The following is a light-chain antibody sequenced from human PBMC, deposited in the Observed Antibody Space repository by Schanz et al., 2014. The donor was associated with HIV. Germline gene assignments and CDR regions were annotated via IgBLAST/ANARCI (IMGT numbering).Light chain of an antibody. J-gene: IGLJ3*02. Sequence: QSVLTQPPSASGTPGQRVTISCSGSSSNIKINAANWYQHLPGTGPKLLIYNTYHRPSGVPDRFSGSKSGTSASLAISGLRSEDEADYYCAAWDGSLNGWVFGGGTKLTVL. CDR3: AAWDGSLNGWV. V-gene: IGLV1-44*01. CDR1: SSNIKINA. CDR2: NTY.